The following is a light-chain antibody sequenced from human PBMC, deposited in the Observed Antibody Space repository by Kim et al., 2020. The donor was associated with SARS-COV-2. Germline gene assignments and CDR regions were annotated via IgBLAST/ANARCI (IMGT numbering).Light chain of an antibody. V-gene: IGLV7-46*01. Sequence: QAVVTQEPSLTVSPGGTVTLTCGSSTGAVTSGHYPYWFQQKPGQAPRTLIYDTNNKQSWTPARFSGSLLGGKAALTLSGAQPEDEAEYYCLLVYTSARVFGGGTQLTVL. J-gene: IGLJ3*02. CDR3: LLVYTSARV. CDR1: TGAVTSGHY. CDR2: DTN.